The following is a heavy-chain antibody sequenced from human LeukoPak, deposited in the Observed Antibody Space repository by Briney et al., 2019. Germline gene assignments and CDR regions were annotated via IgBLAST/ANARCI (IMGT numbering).Heavy chain of an antibody. CDR2: MSYSGNT. CDR1: GGPISSSFYK. J-gene: IGHJ6*03. D-gene: IGHD2-15*01. V-gene: IGHV4-39*02. Sequence: PSETLSLTCTVSGGPISSSFYKCAWVPPSPGKGLGWVGSMSYSGNTYYNPSLKSRVSMSVDASNSQFSLRLRSVTAADTAIYYCARDRSPFYYYFMDVWGKGTTVSVSS. CDR3: ARDRSPFYYYFMDV.